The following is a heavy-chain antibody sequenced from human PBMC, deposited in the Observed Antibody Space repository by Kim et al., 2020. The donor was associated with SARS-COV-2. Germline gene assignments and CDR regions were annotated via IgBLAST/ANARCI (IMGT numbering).Heavy chain of an antibody. CDR3: AKLDPDYYGMDV. CDR1: GFTFSSSG. J-gene: IGHJ6*02. Sequence: GGSLRLSCAASGFTFSSSGIHWVRQAPGKGLEWVSFISFDGVSKHYVDSVRGRFTISRDNSKNTVFLQMDSLGPEDTALYYRAKLDPDYYGMDVWGQGTTVTVSS. V-gene: IGHV3-30*18. CDR2: ISFDGVSK.